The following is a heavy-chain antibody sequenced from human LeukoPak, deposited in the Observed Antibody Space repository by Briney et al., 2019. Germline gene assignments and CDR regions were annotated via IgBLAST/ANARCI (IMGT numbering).Heavy chain of an antibody. V-gene: IGHV6-1*01. Sequence: SQTLSLTCAISGDSVSSNSAAWNWIRQSPSRGLEWLGRTYYSSKWYNDYAVAVKSPITINPSTSTNQFPLQINSVNHEDTAVYYCARSETGNRGYDYYGMDVWGQGTTVTVSS. J-gene: IGHJ6*02. CDR2: TYYSSKWYN. CDR1: GDSVSSNSAA. CDR3: ARSETGNRGYDYYGMDV. D-gene: IGHD1-1*01.